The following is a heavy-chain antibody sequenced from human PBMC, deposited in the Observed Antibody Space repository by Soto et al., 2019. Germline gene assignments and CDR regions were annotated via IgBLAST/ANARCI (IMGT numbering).Heavy chain of an antibody. D-gene: IGHD3-10*01. CDR3: ASITMVRGVIRHYYYGMDV. CDR1: GFTFSGYA. Sequence: GGSQSLSYAASGFTFSGYAMHWVRQAPGKGLEWVAVISYDGSNKYYADSVKGRFTISRDNSKNTLYLQMNSLRAEDTAVYYCASITMVRGVIRHYYYGMDVWGQGTTVTVSS. J-gene: IGHJ6*02. V-gene: IGHV3-30-3*01. CDR2: ISYDGSNK.